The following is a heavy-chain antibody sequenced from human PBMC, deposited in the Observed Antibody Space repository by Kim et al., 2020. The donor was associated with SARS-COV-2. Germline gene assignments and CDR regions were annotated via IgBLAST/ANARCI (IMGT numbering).Heavy chain of an antibody. Sequence: SLTSRVTLSVGTSKNQFTLKLSSVTAADTAVYYCARVHNTLGDLDKAFDIWGQGTMVTVSS. CDR3: ARVHNTLGDLDKAFDI. V-gene: IGHV4-31*02. D-gene: IGHD2-2*03. J-gene: IGHJ3*02.